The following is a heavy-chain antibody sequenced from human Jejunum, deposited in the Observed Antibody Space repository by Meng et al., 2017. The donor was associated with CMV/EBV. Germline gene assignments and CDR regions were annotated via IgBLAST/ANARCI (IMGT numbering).Heavy chain of an antibody. CDR3: ARDYYGSGTYSYLFDY. D-gene: IGHD3-10*01. V-gene: IGHV6-1*01. CDR2: TYYRSKWYN. Sequence: SSNTVARNRIRQSQSRGLEYLGRTYYRSKWYNDYAVSVKGRIVINTDTSKNQFSLQLNSVTPEDTAVYYCARDYYGSGTYSYLFDYWGQGTLVTVSS. J-gene: IGHJ4*02. CDR1: SSNTVA.